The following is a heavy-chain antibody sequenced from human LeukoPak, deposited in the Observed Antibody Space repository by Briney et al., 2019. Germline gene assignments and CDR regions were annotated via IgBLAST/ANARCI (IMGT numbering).Heavy chain of an antibody. CDR2: FYHSGNT. V-gene: IGHV4-38-2*02. CDR1: GYSISSGYF. CDR3: ARTPHSSNSYLDY. Sequence: SETLSLTCIVSGYSISSGYFWAWIRQPPGKGLEWIGAFYHSGNTYYNPSLKNRVTVSVDTSKNQFSLKLSSVTAADTAVYYCARTPHSSNSYLDYWGQGILVTVSS. J-gene: IGHJ4*02. D-gene: IGHD2/OR15-2a*01.